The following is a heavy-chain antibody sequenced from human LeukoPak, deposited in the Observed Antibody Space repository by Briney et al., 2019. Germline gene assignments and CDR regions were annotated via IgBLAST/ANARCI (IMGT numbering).Heavy chain of an antibody. V-gene: IGHV1-24*01. CDR1: VYTLTELS. CDR3: AANNWNYGY. D-gene: IGHD1-7*01. J-gene: IGHJ4*02. CDR2: FDTEDGET. Sequence: VASVKVSCKFSVYTLTELSMHWVRQAPGKALERMGGFDTEDGETIYAQKFQGRVTMTEDTSTDTAYMDLSSLSSEDAAVYYCAANNWNYGYWGQGTLVTVSS.